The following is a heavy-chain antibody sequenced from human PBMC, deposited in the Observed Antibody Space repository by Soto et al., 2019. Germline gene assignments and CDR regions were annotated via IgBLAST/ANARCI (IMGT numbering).Heavy chain of an antibody. D-gene: IGHD4-17*01. CDR2: ISYDGSNK. J-gene: IGHJ4*02. CDR1: GFTFSSYA. V-gene: IGHV3-30-3*01. Sequence: QVQLVESGGGVVQPGRSLRLSCAASGFTFSSYAMHWVRQAPGKGLEWVAVISYDGSNKYYADSVKGRFTISRDNSKNTLYLQMNSLRAKDTAVYYCARDNGDYYFDYWGQGTLVTFSS. CDR3: ARDNGDYYFDY.